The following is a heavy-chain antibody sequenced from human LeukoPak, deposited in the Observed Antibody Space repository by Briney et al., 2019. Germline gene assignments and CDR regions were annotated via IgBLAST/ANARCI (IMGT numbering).Heavy chain of an antibody. CDR3: ARGTDYGDYVDY. CDR2: ISSSGSTI. Sequence: GGSLRLSCAASGFTFSDYYMSWIRRAPGKGLEWVSYISSSGSTIYYADSVKGRLTISRDNAKNSLHLQMNSLRAEDTAVYYCARGTDYGDYVDYWGQGTLVTVSS. V-gene: IGHV3-11*01. CDR1: GFTFSDYY. D-gene: IGHD4-17*01. J-gene: IGHJ4*02.